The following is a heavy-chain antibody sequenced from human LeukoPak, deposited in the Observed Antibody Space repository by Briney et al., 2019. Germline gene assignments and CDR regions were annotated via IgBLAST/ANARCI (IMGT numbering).Heavy chain of an antibody. J-gene: IGHJ6*03. CDR1: GYTFIGYY. D-gene: IGHD3-10*01. CDR2: VNPNSGGT. CDR3: ARGDMVRGLYYMDV. Sequence: ASVNVSCKASGYTFIGYYVHWVRQAPGQGLGWMGWVNPNSGGTDYAQKFQGRITMTRETSISTAYMELNSLRSDDTAVYYCARGDMVRGLYYMDVWGRGTTVTVSS. V-gene: IGHV1-2*02.